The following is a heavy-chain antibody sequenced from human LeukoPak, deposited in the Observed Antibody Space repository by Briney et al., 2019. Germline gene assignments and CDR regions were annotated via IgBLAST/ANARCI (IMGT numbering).Heavy chain of an antibody. D-gene: IGHD1-26*01. J-gene: IGHJ4*02. Sequence: GGSLRLSCAASEFSVGSNYMTWVRQAPVKGLEWVGRIKAKAHGGTIEYAAPVKGRFTISRDDSKNTLYLQMNSLKTEDTAVYYCTTDGVGVEGATYDNWGQGTLVSVSS. CDR1: EFSVGSNY. CDR3: TTDGVGVEGATYDN. CDR2: IKAKAHGGTI. V-gene: IGHV3-15*01.